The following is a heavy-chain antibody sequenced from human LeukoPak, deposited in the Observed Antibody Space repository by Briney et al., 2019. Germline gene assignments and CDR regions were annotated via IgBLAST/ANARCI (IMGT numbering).Heavy chain of an antibody. D-gene: IGHD6-19*01. Sequence: SETLSLTCTVSGGSIGSYYWNWIRQPPGKGLEWIGYIHYSGSTNHNASLKSRVTISVDTSKNQFSLKLSSVTAADTAVYYCARDGVAGCFDYWGQGTLVIVSS. CDR3: ARDGVAGCFDY. J-gene: IGHJ4*02. CDR2: IHYSGST. V-gene: IGHV4-59*01. CDR1: GGSIGSYY.